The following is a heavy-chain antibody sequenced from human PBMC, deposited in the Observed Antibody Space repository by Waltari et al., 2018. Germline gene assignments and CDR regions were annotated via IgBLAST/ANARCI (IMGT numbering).Heavy chain of an antibody. CDR3: ARETLPGNKIIDY. J-gene: IGHJ4*02. D-gene: IGHD2-2*01. V-gene: IGHV1-2*02. CDR1: GYTFTAYY. Sequence: QVQLVQSGAEVKEPGASVKVSCKTSGYTFTAYYLPWVRQAPGQGLEWMAWINANTGDSKSAQTCQGRVTETRDTSSTTAYLELSGVRSDDTALYYCARETLPGNKIIDYWGQGTLVTVSS. CDR2: INANTGDS.